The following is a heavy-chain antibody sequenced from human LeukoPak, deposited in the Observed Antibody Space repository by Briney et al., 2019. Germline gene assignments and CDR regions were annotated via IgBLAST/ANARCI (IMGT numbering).Heavy chain of an antibody. CDR3: LRFYGSGPFDP. D-gene: IGHD3-10*01. CDR2: IDPSDSYT. V-gene: IGHV5-10-1*01. J-gene: IGHJ5*02. Sequence: GESLKISCKGSEYSFTSYWISWVRQMPGRGLEWMGRIDPSDSYTRYSPSFQGHVTFSADKSISTAYLQWNSVKAADTATYYCLRFYGSGPFDPWGQGTMVTVSS. CDR1: EYSFTSYW.